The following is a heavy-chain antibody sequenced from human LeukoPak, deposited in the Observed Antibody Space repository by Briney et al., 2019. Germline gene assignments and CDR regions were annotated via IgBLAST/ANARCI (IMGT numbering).Heavy chain of an antibody. CDR3: ASRGEYSSSWYGMDV. D-gene: IGHD6-13*01. V-gene: IGHV3-23*01. Sequence: GGSLRLSCAASGFTFSTYAMSWVRQAPGKGLEWVSAISGGGGSTYYADSVKGRFTISRDNSKNTLYLQMNSLRAEDTAVYYCASRGEYSSSWYGMDVWGQGTTVTVSS. CDR2: ISGGGGST. CDR1: GFTFSTYA. J-gene: IGHJ6*02.